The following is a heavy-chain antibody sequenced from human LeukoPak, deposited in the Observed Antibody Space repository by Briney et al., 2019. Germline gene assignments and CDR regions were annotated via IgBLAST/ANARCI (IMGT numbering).Heavy chain of an antibody. J-gene: IGHJ4*02. Sequence: PGGSLRLSCAASGFIFSNYWMDWVRQAPGKGLVWVSRIQGDGSDTTYADSVKGRFTISRDNSKNTLYLQMNSLRAEDTAVYYCAKDTPLDYWGQGTLVTVSS. CDR3: AKDTPLDY. CDR1: GFIFSNYW. CDR2: IQGDGSDT. V-gene: IGHV3-74*01.